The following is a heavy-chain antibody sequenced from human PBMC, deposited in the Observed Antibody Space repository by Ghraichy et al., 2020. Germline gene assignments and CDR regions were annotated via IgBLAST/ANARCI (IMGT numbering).Heavy chain of an antibody. V-gene: IGHV4-59*08. J-gene: IGHJ5*02. CDR1: AGSIRNYS. CDR2: MYDTGRS. D-gene: IGHD1-26*01. CDR3: ARAPAWTYYWDL. Sequence: SETLSLTCIVSAGSIRNYSWNWIRQPPGKGLEWLGYMYDTGRSNYSPSFKSRVTMSVDTSRNQISLRLNFVTAADTAVYYCARAPAWTYYWDLWGQGTLAVVSS.